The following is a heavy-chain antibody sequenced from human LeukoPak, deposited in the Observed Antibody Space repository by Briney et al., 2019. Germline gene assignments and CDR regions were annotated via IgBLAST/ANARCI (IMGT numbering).Heavy chain of an antibody. Sequence: GGSLRLSCAASEFTFSRHWMHWVRQAPGKGLVWVSYINSDGSSTSYADYVKGRFTISRDNAKNMLYLQMNSLRAEDTAVYYCARPPYSSSPTYYYYYYYMDVWGKGTTVTVSS. CDR2: INSDGSST. CDR3: ARPPYSSSPTYYYYYYYMDV. V-gene: IGHV3-74*01. J-gene: IGHJ6*03. CDR1: EFTFSRHW. D-gene: IGHD6-6*01.